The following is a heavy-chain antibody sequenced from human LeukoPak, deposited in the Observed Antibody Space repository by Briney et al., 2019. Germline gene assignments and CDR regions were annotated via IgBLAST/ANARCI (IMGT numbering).Heavy chain of an antibody. V-gene: IGHV4-39*07. CDR3: ARQGDSGWYYFDY. CDR2: IYHSGST. Sequence: SETLSLTCAVSGVSIRNSSFYWGWVRQPPGKGLEWIGEIYHSGSTNYNPSLKSRVTISVDKSKNQFSLKLTSVTAADTAAYYCARQGDSGWYYFDYWGQGTLVTVSS. D-gene: IGHD6-19*01. J-gene: IGHJ4*02. CDR1: GVSIRNSSF.